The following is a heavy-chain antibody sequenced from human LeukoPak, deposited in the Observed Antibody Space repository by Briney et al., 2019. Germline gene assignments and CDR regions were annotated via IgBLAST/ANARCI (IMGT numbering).Heavy chain of an antibody. V-gene: IGHV3-23*01. CDR3: AKGRIVVVPAVMFDP. J-gene: IGHJ5*02. CDR2: ISGSGGST. Sequence: GESLRLSCAASGFTFSSYAMSRVRQAPGKGLEWVSAISGSGGSTYYADSVKGRFTISRDNSKNTLYLQMNSLRAEDTAVYYCAKGRIVVVPAVMFDPWGQGTLVTVSS. D-gene: IGHD2-2*01. CDR1: GFTFSSYA.